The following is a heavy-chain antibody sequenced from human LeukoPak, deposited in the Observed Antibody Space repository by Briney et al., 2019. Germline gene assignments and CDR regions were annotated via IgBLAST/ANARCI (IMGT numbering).Heavy chain of an antibody. CDR1: GFTFSSYW. CDR3: ARDPGPVYSSGWYYFDY. D-gene: IGHD6-19*01. J-gene: IGHJ4*02. Sequence: GGSLRLSCAASGFTFSSYWMSWVRQAPGKGLEWVANIKQDGSEKYYVDSVKGRFTISRDNAKNSLYLQMNSLRAEDTAVYYCARDPGPVYSSGWYYFDYWGQGTLVTVSS. CDR2: IKQDGSEK. V-gene: IGHV3-7*01.